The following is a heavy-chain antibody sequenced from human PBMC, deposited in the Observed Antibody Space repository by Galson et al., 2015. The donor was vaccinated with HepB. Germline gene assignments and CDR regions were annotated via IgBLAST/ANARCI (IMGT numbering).Heavy chain of an antibody. CDR2: TYYRSKWYR. J-gene: IGHJ4*02. V-gene: IGHV6-1*01. D-gene: IGHD3-10*01. CDR3: ARGFRSAVDC. Sequence: CAISGDSVSSNGAAWNWIRQSPSRGLEWLGRTYYRSKWYRDYAVSMQGRLTINPDTSKNQFSLQLNSVTPEDTAMYFCARGFRSAVDCWGQGTLVTVSS. CDR1: GDSVSSNGAA.